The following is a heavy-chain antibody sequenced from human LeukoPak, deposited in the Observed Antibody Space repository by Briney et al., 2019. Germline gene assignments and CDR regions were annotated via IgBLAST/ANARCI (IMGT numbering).Heavy chain of an antibody. CDR3: AKSSDVLRYFDWMPYYFDY. CDR1: GFTFSSYA. Sequence: PGGSLRLSCAASGFTFSSYAMSWVRQAPGKGLEWVSAISGSGGSTYYADSVKGRFTISRDNSKNTLYLQMDSLRAEDTAVYYCAKSSDVLRYFDWMPYYFDYWGQGTLVTVSS. D-gene: IGHD3-9*01. CDR2: ISGSGGST. J-gene: IGHJ4*02. V-gene: IGHV3-23*01.